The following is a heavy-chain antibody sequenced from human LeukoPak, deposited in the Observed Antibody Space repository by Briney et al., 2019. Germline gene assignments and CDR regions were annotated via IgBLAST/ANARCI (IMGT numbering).Heavy chain of an antibody. D-gene: IGHD6-19*01. Sequence: SETLSLTCNVSGGSISSSYYYWGWIRQPTGKGLEWIGSVYYSGSTYYSPSLKSRVIISVDTSKNQFSLKLRSVTAADTAVYYCARVGSSGYFDYWGQGTLVTVSS. CDR1: GGSISSSYYY. V-gene: IGHV4-39*02. J-gene: IGHJ4*02. CDR3: ARVGSSGYFDY. CDR2: VYYSGST.